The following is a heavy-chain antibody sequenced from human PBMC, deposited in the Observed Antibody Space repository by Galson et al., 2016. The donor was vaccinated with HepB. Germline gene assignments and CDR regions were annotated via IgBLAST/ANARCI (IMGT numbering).Heavy chain of an antibody. CDR3: GKSFFSGGSIVRFSDY. CDR2: ISGNGVTT. J-gene: IGHJ4*02. D-gene: IGHD3-16*02. V-gene: IGHV3-23*01. Sequence: SLRLSCAASGFSFSSFAMSWVRQAPGQGLEWVSAISGNGVTTYYAGSVRGRFTISRDNSRDTVYLQMNVLSAGDTAVYYCGKSFFSGGSIVRFSDYWGQGALVTVSP. CDR1: GFSFSSFA.